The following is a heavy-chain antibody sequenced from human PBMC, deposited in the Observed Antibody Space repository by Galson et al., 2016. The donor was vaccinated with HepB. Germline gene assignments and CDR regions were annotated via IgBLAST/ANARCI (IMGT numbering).Heavy chain of an antibody. D-gene: IGHD5-18*01. CDR1: GGSISSGDYY. Sequence: TLSLTCTVSGGSISSGDYYWRWIRQPPGKGLEWIGYIYYSGNTYYNPSLKSRVTISVDTSKNQFSLKLSSVTAADTAVFYCARGYSLFDYWGQGTLVTVSS. CDR3: ARGYSLFDY. J-gene: IGHJ4*02. V-gene: IGHV4-30-4*01. CDR2: IYYSGNT.